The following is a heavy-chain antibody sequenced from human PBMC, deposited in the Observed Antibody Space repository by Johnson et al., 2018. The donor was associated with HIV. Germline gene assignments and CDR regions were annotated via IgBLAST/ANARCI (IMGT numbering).Heavy chain of an antibody. CDR3: TTTRILGFGELSNAFDI. J-gene: IGHJ3*02. CDR2: IKSKTDGGTT. CDR1: GFTFTDYY. Sequence: EQLVESGGGLVKPGGSLRLSCAASGFTFTDYYMNWMRQAPGKGLEWVGRIKSKTDGGTTDYAAPVKGRFTISRDDSKNTLYLQMNSLKTEDTAVYYCTTTRILGFGELSNAFDIWGQGTMVTVSS. V-gene: IGHV3-15*01. D-gene: IGHD3-10*01.